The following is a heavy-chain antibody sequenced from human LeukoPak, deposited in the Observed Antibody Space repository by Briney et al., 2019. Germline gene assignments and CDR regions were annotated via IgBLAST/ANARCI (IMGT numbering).Heavy chain of an antibody. Sequence: SQTLSLTCAISGDSVSTKSAAWNWIRQSPSRGLEWLGRTYHGSKWYNDYAESVKSRITINADTSKNQFSPQLNSVTPEDTAVYYCARVDLGSAIFEPKWFDPWGQGTLVTVSS. D-gene: IGHD3-9*01. V-gene: IGHV6-1*01. J-gene: IGHJ5*02. CDR2: TYHGSKWYN. CDR3: ARVDLGSAIFEPKWFDP. CDR1: GDSVSTKSAA.